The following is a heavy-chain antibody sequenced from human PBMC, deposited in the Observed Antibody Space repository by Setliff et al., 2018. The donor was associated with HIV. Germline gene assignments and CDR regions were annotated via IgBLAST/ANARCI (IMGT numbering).Heavy chain of an antibody. J-gene: IGHJ6*03. CDR3: ARGLSIFGVATPGFYSFMDV. V-gene: IGHV4-61*09. Sequence: SETLSLTCTVSGGSISSGSYYWSWIRQPAGKGLEWIGHIYTSGSTNYNPSLKSRVTISVDTSKNQFSLKLNSVTAADTAVYYCARGLSIFGVATPGFYSFMDVWGKGTTVTVS. D-gene: IGHD3-3*01. CDR2: IYTSGST. CDR1: GGSISSGSYY.